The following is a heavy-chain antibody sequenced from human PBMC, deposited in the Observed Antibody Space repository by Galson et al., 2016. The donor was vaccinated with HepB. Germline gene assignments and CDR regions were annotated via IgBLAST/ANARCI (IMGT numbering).Heavy chain of an antibody. CDR1: GYTFSNYW. CDR2: IYSGDSDT. D-gene: IGHD3-9*01. CDR3: ATQLGRGFFAGLLDADL. Sequence: QSGAEVKKPGESLKISCKASGYTFSNYWIGWVRQMPGKGLEWMGIIYSGDSDTRYSPSFQGQVTISADKSTSTAYLQWGSLKAPDTARYYCATQLGRGFFAGLLDADLWGQGTLVTVSS. V-gene: IGHV5-51*01. J-gene: IGHJ5*02.